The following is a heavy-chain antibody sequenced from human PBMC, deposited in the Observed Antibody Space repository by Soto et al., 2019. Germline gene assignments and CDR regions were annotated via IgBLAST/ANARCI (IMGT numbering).Heavy chain of an antibody. CDR3: ARSYYGDYGNFDY. CDR2: IYSGGST. D-gene: IGHD4-17*01. CDR1: GFTVSSNY. Sequence: EVQLVESGGGLVQPGGSLRLSCAASGFTVSSNYMSWVRQAPGKGLEWVSVIYSGGSTYYADSVKGRFTISRDNSKNTLYLQMNSLRAEDTAVYYCARSYYGDYGNFDYWGQGTLVTVSS. J-gene: IGHJ4*02. V-gene: IGHV3-66*01.